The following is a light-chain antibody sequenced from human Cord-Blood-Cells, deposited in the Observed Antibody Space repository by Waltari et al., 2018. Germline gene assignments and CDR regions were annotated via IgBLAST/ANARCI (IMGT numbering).Light chain of an antibody. CDR2: EGS. Sequence: QSALTQPASVSGSPGQSITISCTGTSSDVVSYTLGSWYQQHPGKAPKLLIYEGSKRPSGVSNRFSGSKSGNTASLTISGLQAEDEADYYCCSYAGSSTFVVFGGGTKLTV. CDR3: CSYAGSSTFVV. CDR1: SSDVVSYTL. J-gene: IGLJ2*01. V-gene: IGLV2-23*03.